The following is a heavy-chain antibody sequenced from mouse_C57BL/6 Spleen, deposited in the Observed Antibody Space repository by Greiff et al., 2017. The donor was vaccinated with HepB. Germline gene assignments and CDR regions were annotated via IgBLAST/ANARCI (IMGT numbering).Heavy chain of an antibody. V-gene: IGHV1-5*01. CDR1: GYTFTSYW. Sequence: VQLKQSGTVLARPGASVKMSCKTSGYTFTSYWMHWVKQRPGQGLEWIGAIYPGNSDTSYNQKFKGKAKLTAVTSASTAYMELSSLTNEDSAVYYCTRWYYYGSPYYYAMDYWGQGTSVTVSS. CDR2: IYPGNSDT. D-gene: IGHD1-1*01. J-gene: IGHJ4*01. CDR3: TRWYYYGSPYYYAMDY.